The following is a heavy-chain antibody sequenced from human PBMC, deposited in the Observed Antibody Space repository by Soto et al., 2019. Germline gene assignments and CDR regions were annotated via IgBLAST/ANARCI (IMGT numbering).Heavy chain of an antibody. J-gene: IGHJ6*02. D-gene: IGHD3-10*01. Sequence: SETLSLTCTVSGGSISSYYWSWIRQPPGKGLEWIGYIYYSGSTNYNPSLKSRVTISVDTSKNQFSLKLSSVTAADTAVYYCARGRITMVRGVKSYGMDVWGQGTTVTVSS. CDR3: ARGRITMVRGVKSYGMDV. CDR2: IYYSGST. CDR1: GGSISSYY. V-gene: IGHV4-59*01.